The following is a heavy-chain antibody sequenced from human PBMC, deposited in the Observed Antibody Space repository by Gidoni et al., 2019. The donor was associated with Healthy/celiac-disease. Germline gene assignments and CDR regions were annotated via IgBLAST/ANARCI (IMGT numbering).Heavy chain of an antibody. CDR2: INSDGSST. CDR3: ASPDSSGYFPAEYFQH. V-gene: IGHV3-74*01. D-gene: IGHD3-22*01. J-gene: IGHJ1*01. Sequence: EVQLVESGGGLVQPGGSLRLACAASGFTFSSYWMHWVRQAPGKGLVWVSRINSDGSSTSYADSVKGRFTISRDNAKNTLYLQMNSLRAEDTAVYYCASPDSSGYFPAEYFQHWGQGTLVTVSS. CDR1: GFTFSSYW.